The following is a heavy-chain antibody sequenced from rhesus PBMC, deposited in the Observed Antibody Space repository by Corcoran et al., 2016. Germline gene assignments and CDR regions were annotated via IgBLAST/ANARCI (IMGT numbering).Heavy chain of an antibody. Sequence: QVQLVQSGAEIKQPGASVKLSCKASGYTFTSYYMHWVRQAPGQGLEWIGLISPYNGNKGYAQNFQGRVTITTETSTRPGYMELSSLRSEDTAVYYCTRSIAAAGPLDSWGQGVVVTVSS. D-gene: IGHD6-31*01. J-gene: IGHJ6*01. CDR2: ISPYNGNK. V-gene: IGHV1-180*01. CDR1: GYTFTSYY. CDR3: TRSIAAAGPLDS.